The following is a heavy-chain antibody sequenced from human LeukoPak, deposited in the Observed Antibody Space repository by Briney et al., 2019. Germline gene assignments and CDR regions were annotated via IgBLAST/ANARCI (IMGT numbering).Heavy chain of an antibody. CDR3: TLWFGELLSIPNPDAFDI. D-gene: IGHD3-10*01. CDR2: IRTYANSYAS. V-gene: IGHV3-73*01. CDR1: GFTFSGSA. Sequence: PGGSLRLSCTASGFTFSGSAMHWVRQASGQGLEWVGRIRTYANSYASAFDVSVKGTFTISRDDPKNTAYLQMNSLKTEDTAVYYCTLWFGELLSIPNPDAFDIWSQGTMVTVSS. J-gene: IGHJ3*02.